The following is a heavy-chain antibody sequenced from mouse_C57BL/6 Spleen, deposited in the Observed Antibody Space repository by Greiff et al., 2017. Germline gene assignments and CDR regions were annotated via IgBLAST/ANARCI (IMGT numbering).Heavy chain of an antibody. CDR1: GFNIKDDY. V-gene: IGHV14-4*01. Sequence: EVQRVESGAELVRPGASVKLSCTASGFNIKDDYMHWVKQRPEQGLEWIGWIDPENGDTEYASKFQGKATITADTSSNTAYLQLSSLTSEDTAVYYCTTLYDGYFAGFAYWGQGTLVTVSA. J-gene: IGHJ3*01. CDR2: IDPENGDT. D-gene: IGHD2-3*01. CDR3: TTLYDGYFAGFAY.